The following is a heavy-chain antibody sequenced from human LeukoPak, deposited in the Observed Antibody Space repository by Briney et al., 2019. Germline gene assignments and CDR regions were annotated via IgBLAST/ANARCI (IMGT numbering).Heavy chain of an antibody. V-gene: IGHV1-69*04. Sequence: GASVKVSCKASGGTFSSYAISWVRQAPGQGLEWMGRIIPILGIANYAQKFQGRVTITADKSTSTAYMELSGLRSEDTAVYYCARERLVVATITHYYGMEVWGQGTTVTASS. D-gene: IGHD5-12*01. CDR2: IIPILGIA. J-gene: IGHJ6*02. CDR1: GGTFSSYA. CDR3: ARERLVVATITHYYGMEV.